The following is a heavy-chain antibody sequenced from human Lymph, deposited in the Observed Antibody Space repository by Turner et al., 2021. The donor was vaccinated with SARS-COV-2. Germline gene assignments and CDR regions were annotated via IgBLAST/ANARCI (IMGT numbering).Heavy chain of an antibody. Sequence: QFKLVQSGAELKKPGASVKVSCKSSGYTLTELSIHWVRQAPGKGLEWMGGFDPEDGETNYAHNFQGSVTMTEDKSTDTAYMELSSLRSEDTAVYYCATLKSNWKILTGRYYFDVWGQGTLVTVSS. J-gene: IGHJ4*02. CDR2: FDPEDGET. CDR1: GYTLTELS. V-gene: IGHV1-24*01. D-gene: IGHD1-1*01. CDR3: ATLKSNWKILTGRYYFDV.